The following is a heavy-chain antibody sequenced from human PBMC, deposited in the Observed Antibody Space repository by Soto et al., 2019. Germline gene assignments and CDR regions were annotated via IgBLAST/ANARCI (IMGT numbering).Heavy chain of an antibody. CDR3: ATQYCSGGSCSYYGMDV. CDR2: IKQDGSEK. Sequence: GGSLRLSCAASGFTFSSYWMSWVRQAPGKGLEWVANIKQDGSEKKYVDSVKGRFTISRDNSKNTLYLQVNSLRAEDTAVYYCATQYCSGGSCSYYGMDVWGQGTTVTVSS. J-gene: IGHJ6*02. D-gene: IGHD2-15*01. CDR1: GFTFSSYW. V-gene: IGHV3-7*01.